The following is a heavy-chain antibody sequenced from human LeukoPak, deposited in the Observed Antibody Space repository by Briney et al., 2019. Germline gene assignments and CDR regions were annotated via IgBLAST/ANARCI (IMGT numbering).Heavy chain of an antibody. D-gene: IGHD6-19*01. CDR1: GFTVSSNY. V-gene: IGHV3-53*01. CDR3: AKDYIAVAGTFYYGMDV. J-gene: IGHJ6*02. Sequence: GGSLRLSCAASGFTVSSNYMSWVRQAPGKGLEWVSVIYSGGSTYYADSVKGRFTISRDNSKNTLYLQMNSLRAEDTAVYYCAKDYIAVAGTFYYGMDVWGQGTTVTVSS. CDR2: IYSGGST.